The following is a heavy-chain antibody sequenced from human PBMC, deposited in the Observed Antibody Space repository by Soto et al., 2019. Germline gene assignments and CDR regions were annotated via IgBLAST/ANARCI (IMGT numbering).Heavy chain of an antibody. CDR1: EDSFTGHW. CDR3: ARQNYGLNSLPFAS. J-gene: IGHJ4*02. D-gene: IGHD3-10*01. Sequence: EVQLVQSGAEVKKPGESLKISCKGSEDSFTGHWIGWVRQVPGKGLEWMGVTFPGDSDTRYSPSFQGQVTISADRSIGTAYLQWSSLKASDTAVYFCARQNYGLNSLPFASWGQGTLVTVSS. CDR2: TFPGDSDT. V-gene: IGHV5-51*01.